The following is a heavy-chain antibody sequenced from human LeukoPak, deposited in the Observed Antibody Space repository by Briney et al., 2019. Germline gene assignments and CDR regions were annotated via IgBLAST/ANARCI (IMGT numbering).Heavy chain of an antibody. CDR1: GDSIINNW. V-gene: IGHV4-4*02. D-gene: IGHD3-16*02. CDR2: IFHRGIP. Sequence: SETLSLTCAVSGDSIINNWWSWVRQSPGKGLEWIGQIFHRGIPNYIPSLESRVTMSIDKSNNQLSLKLNSVTAADTAVYYCARVMGASWFFYLDVWGKGTTVTVSS. CDR3: ARVMGASWFFYLDV. J-gene: IGHJ6*03.